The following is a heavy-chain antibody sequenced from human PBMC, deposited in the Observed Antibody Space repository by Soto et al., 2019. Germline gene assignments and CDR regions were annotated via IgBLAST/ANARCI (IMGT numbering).Heavy chain of an antibody. CDR3: AKILYDSSGYYYAFDY. Sequence: GGSLRLSCAASGFTFSSYAMSWVRQAPGKGLEWVSAISGSGGSTYYADSVKDRFTISRDNSKNTLYLQMNSLRAEDTAVYYCAKILYDSSGYYYAFDYWGQGTLVTVSS. D-gene: IGHD3-22*01. CDR2: ISGSGGST. V-gene: IGHV3-23*01. CDR1: GFTFSSYA. J-gene: IGHJ4*02.